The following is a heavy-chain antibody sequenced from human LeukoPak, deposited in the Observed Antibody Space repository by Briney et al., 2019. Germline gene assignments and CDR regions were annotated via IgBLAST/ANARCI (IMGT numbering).Heavy chain of an antibody. D-gene: IGHD6-19*01. Sequence: GGSLRLSCAASGFTFSDYYMSWIRQAPGKGLEWVSYISSSGSTIYYADSVKGRFTISRDNAKNSLYLQMNSLRAEDTAVYYCARDSSGWFRTTYNWFDPWGQGTLVTVSS. CDR1: GFTFSDYY. CDR3: ARDSSGWFRTTYNWFDP. V-gene: IGHV3-11*04. J-gene: IGHJ5*02. CDR2: ISSSGSTI.